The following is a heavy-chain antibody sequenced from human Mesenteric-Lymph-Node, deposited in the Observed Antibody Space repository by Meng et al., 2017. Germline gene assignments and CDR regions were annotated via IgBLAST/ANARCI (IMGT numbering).Heavy chain of an antibody. D-gene: IGHD1-14*01. CDR1: GGSIGNSNYY. CDR3: ARAEYYNWFDP. Sequence: QLHPPESGPGLVNTSETLSLPCTVSGGSIGNSNYYWAWVRQPPGKWLEWIGYIYYSGNTYYNPSLKSRVTISIDTSKNQFSLKLSSVTAADTAVYYCARAEYYNWFDPWGQGTLVTVSS. J-gene: IGHJ5*02. CDR2: IYYSGNT. V-gene: IGHV4-30-4*01.